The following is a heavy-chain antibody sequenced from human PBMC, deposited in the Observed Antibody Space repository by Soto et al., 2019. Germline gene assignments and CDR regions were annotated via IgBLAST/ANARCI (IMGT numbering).Heavy chain of an antibody. CDR1: GYTFTNFG. D-gene: IGHD3-10*01. Sequence: GASVKVSCKASGYTFTNFGVTWVRRAPGQGLEWMGWISAYTDTPNYAQKFQGRVTMTIDTSTSTAYMDLRSLTSDDTAVYYCARVITRVEAGVDPWGQGPMVTVYS. CDR3: ARVITRVEAGVDP. CDR2: ISAYTDTP. V-gene: IGHV1-18*01. J-gene: IGHJ5*02.